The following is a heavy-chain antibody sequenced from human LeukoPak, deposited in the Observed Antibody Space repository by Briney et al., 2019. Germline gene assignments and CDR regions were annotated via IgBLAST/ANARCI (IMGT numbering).Heavy chain of an antibody. V-gene: IGHV1-18*01. Sequence: GASVKVSCKASGYTFTSYGISWVRQAPGQGLEWMGWISAYYGNTYYAQKFQGRVTMTTDTSTSTAYMDVRSLRSDDTAVYYCAREATYGDYEDAFDIWGQGTMVTVSS. D-gene: IGHD4-17*01. CDR3: AREATYGDYEDAFDI. CDR2: ISAYYGNT. CDR1: GYTFTSYG. J-gene: IGHJ3*02.